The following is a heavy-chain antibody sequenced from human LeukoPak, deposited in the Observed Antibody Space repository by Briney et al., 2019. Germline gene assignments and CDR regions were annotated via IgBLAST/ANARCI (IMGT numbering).Heavy chain of an antibody. V-gene: IGHV3-21*01. CDR3: ARDIGLGVLDGSCWFDP. D-gene: IGHD2-15*01. Sequence: GGSLRLSCAASGFTFGSYSMNWVRQAPGKGLEWVSSISSSSSYIYYADSVKGRFTISRDNAKNSPYLQMDSLRAEDTAVYYCARDIGLGVLDGSCWFDPWGQGTLVTVSS. CDR2: ISSSSSYI. CDR1: GFTFGSYS. J-gene: IGHJ5*02.